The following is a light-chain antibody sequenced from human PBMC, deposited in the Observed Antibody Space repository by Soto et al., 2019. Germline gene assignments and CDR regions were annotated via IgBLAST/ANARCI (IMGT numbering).Light chain of an antibody. J-gene: IGKJ4*01. CDR1: QSVNTN. CDR3: QQYKNWPPVT. V-gene: IGKV3-15*01. CDR2: GAS. Sequence: ETVMTQSPATLSVSLGERATLSYRASQSVNTNLAWYQQKPGQAPRLLIYGASIRATGVPARFSGSGSGTDFTLTISSLQPEDFAVYFCQQYKNWPPVTFGGGTKVEIK.